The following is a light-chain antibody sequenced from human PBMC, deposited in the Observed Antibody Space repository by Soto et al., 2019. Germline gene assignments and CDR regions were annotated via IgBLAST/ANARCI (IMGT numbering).Light chain of an antibody. CDR2: DIF. CDR1: QSVGSD. CDR3: QQYNSWPLT. Sequence: EIVMTQSPATLSVSPGERATLSCRASQSVGSDLAWYQQKPGQAPRLVIYDIFTMATGVPTRISGSGSGTEFTLTISSLQYEDFAVYYCQQYNSWPLTFGGGTKVEIK. V-gene: IGKV3D-15*01. J-gene: IGKJ4*01.